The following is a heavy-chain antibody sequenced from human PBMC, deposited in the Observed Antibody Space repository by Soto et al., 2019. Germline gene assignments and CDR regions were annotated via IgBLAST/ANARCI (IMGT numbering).Heavy chain of an antibody. CDR2: ISGSGGTT. CDR3: AKATHYDFWSGYYYFDY. J-gene: IGHJ4*02. CDR1: GFTFSSYA. Sequence: EVQLLESGGGLVQPGGSLRLSCAASGFTFSSYAMSWVRQAPGKGLEWVSAISGSGGTTYYADSVKGRFTFSRDNSKNTLYLQMNSLRAEETAVYYCAKATHYDFWSGYYYFDYWGQGTLVTVSS. D-gene: IGHD3-3*01. V-gene: IGHV3-23*01.